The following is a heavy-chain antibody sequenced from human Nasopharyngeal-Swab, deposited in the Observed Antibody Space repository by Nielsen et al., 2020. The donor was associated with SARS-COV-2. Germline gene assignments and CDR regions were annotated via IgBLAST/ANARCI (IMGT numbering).Heavy chain of an antibody. CDR2: IYYSGST. D-gene: IGHD3-10*01. J-gene: IGHJ4*02. Sequence: RQAPGKGLEWIGSIYYSGSTYYNPSLKSRVTISVDTSKNQFSLKLSSVTAADTAVYYCASRRYYYGSGSYSLDYWGQGTRVTVSS. CDR3: ASRRYYYGSGSYSLDY. V-gene: IGHV4-39*07.